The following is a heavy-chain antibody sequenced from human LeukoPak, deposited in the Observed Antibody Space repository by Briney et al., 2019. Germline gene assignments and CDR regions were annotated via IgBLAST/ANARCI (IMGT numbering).Heavy chain of an antibody. CDR2: ISSSSSYI. V-gene: IGHV3-21*01. D-gene: IGHD5-18*01. CDR1: GFTFSSYS. Sequence: GGSLRLSCAASGFTFSSYSMNWVRQAPGKGLEWVSSISSSSSYIYYADSVKGRFTISRDNAMNSLYLQMNSLRAEDTAVYYCARDPLWLYYFDYWGQGTLVTVSS. CDR3: ARDPLWLYYFDY. J-gene: IGHJ4*02.